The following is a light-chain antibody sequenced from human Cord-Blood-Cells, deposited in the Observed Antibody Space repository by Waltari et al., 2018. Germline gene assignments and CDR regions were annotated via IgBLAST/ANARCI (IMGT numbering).Light chain of an antibody. CDR1: SSEVGGYNY. CDR2: DVS. CDR3: SSYTSSSTLV. V-gene: IGLV2-14*01. J-gene: IGLJ3*02. Sequence: QSALTQPASGSGSPGQSLTISCPGTSSEVGGYNYVSWYQQHPGKAPKLMIYDVSNRPSGVSNRFSGSKSGNTASPTISGLQAEDEADYYCSSYTSSSTLVFGGGTKLTVL.